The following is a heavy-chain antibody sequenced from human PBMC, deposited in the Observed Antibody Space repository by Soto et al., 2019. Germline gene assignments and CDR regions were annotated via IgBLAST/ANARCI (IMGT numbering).Heavy chain of an antibody. D-gene: IGHD6-13*01. J-gene: IGHJ3*01. CDR1: GYTFTSYY. Sequence: QVQLVQSGAEVKKPGASVRVSCKASGYTFTSYYIHWVRQAPGQGPEWMGMISPSSGGTDYAQKFQGTVTMTRDPSASTVYMELRSLRSEDMAVYFCTRSIITAAGTDAFDLWGQGTLVTVSS. CDR3: TRSIITAAGTDAFDL. CDR2: ISPSSGGT. V-gene: IGHV1-46*03.